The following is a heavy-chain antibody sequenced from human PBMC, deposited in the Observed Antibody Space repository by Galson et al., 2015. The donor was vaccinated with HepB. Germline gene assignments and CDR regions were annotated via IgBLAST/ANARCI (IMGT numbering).Heavy chain of an antibody. CDR1: GYGFASYD. V-gene: IGHV1-8*01. D-gene: IGHD3-10*01. J-gene: IGHJ5*01. CDR2: MNPTSGNT. Sequence: SVKVSCKASGYGFASYDINWVRQATGQGPEWMGWMNPTSGNTAYAQKFQGRVTMTRNTSITTAYMELTGLTSEDRAVYYCARGTFAIVRGIRQIWFDSWGQGSLVTVSS. CDR3: ARGTFAIVRGIRQIWFDS.